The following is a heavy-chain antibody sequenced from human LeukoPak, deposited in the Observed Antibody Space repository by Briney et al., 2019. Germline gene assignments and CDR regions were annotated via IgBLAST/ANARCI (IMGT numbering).Heavy chain of an antibody. Sequence: SDTLSLTCTVSGASISSSSSYWGWIRQPPGKGLEWLGNIYSRGNTYYKPSLRSRVTISIDTSNNQFSLILNSVTAADTAVYYCARELAGYSRYSFDDWGQGTLVTVSS. CDR3: ARELAGYSRYSFDD. D-gene: IGHD5-18*01. V-gene: IGHV4-39*07. CDR2: IYSRGNT. CDR1: GASISSSSSY. J-gene: IGHJ4*02.